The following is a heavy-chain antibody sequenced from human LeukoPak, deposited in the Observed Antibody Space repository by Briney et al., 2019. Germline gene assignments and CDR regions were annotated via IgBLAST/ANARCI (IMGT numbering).Heavy chain of an antibody. D-gene: IGHD2-21*02. V-gene: IGHV3-21*01. CDR1: GFTVSSNY. Sequence: PGGSLRLSCAASGFTVSSNYMNWVRQAPGKGLEWVSSISSSSSYIYYADSVKGRFTISRDNAKNSLYLQVNSLSAEDTAVYYCARNLFLAYCGGDCRSDAFDIWGQGTMLIVSS. CDR3: ARNLFLAYCGGDCRSDAFDI. J-gene: IGHJ3*02. CDR2: ISSSSSYI.